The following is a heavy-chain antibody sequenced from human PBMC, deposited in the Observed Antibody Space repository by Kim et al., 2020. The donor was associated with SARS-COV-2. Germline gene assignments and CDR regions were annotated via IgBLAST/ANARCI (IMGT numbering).Heavy chain of an antibody. D-gene: IGHD3-22*01. J-gene: IGHJ4*02. CDR3: ARDRGLRYYYDSSGSLGY. V-gene: IGHV3-11*06. Sequence: GGSLRLSCAASGFTFSDYYMSWIRQAPGKGLEWVSYISSSSSYTNYADSVKGRFTISRDDAKNSLYLQMNSLRAEDTAVYYCARDRGLRYYYDSSGSLGYWGQGTLVTVSS. CDR2: ISSSSSYT. CDR1: GFTFSDYY.